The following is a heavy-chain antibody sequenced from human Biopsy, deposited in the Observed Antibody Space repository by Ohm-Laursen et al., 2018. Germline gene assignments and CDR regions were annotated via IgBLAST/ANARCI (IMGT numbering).Heavy chain of an antibody. CDR1: GFSFSDNY. D-gene: IGHD2-15*01. J-gene: IGHJ5*01. Sequence: SLRLSCAASGFSFSDNYMDWVRQAPGKGLEWVGRIRGKANSYTTDYAASVKGRFTILRDDSKNSLYLQMNSLKTEDTALYYCARAGRYCSGGGCYSWFDSWGQGTLVTVSS. CDR3: ARAGRYCSGGGCYSWFDS. V-gene: IGHV3-72*01. CDR2: IRGKANSYTT.